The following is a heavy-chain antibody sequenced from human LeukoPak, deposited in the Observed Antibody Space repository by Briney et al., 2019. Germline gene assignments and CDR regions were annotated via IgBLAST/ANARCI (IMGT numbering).Heavy chain of an antibody. CDR2: INSDGSST. V-gene: IGHV3-74*01. Sequence: GGSLRLSCAASGFTFSSYWMHWVRQAPGKGLVWVSRINSDGSSTSYADSVKGRFTISRDNAKNTLYLQMNSLRAEDTAVYYRARRQLYSGLGYYYYMDVWGKGTTVTVSS. D-gene: IGHD2-15*01. CDR3: ARRQLYSGLGYYYYMDV. J-gene: IGHJ6*03. CDR1: GFTFSSYW.